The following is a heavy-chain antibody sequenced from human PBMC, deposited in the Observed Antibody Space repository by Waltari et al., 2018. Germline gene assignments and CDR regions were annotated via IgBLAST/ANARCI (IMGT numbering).Heavy chain of an antibody. V-gene: IGHV4-4*07. Sequence: QVQLQESGPGLVKPSETLSLTCTVSGGSISSYYWSWIRQPAGKGLEWIGRIYTSGSTNYNPSLKGRVTMSVDTSKNQFSLKLSSVTAADTAVYYCARGLGYCSSTSCYGYSSSWPYFDYWGQGTLVTVSS. CDR3: ARGLGYCSSTSCYGYSSSWPYFDY. CDR1: GGSISSYY. J-gene: IGHJ4*02. D-gene: IGHD2-2*03. CDR2: IYTSGST.